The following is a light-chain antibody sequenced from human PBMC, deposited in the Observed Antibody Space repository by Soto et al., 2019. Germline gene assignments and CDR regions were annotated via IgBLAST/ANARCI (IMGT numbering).Light chain of an antibody. CDR2: AAD. CDR1: QSIISY. Sequence: DIQMTQSPSSLSASVGDRVTITFRASQSIISYLNWYQQKPGKAPKLLIYAADSLQSGVPSRFSGSGSGTDFTLTISSLQPEDFATYYCQQTYSTQLTLSGGTKVDIK. V-gene: IGKV1-39*01. J-gene: IGKJ4*01. CDR3: QQTYSTQLT.